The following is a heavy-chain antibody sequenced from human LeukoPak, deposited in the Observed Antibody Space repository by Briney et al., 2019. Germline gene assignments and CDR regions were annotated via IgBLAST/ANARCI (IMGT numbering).Heavy chain of an antibody. D-gene: IGHD5-18*01. CDR2: IIPILGIA. Sequence: SVKVSCKASVGTFSNYAISWVRRAPGQGREWMGRIIPILGIANYAQQFQGRVTIPADKSPSPAYMELSSLRSEDTAVYYCARDMGDTAMVTDYYYYGMDVWRQGTTVTVSS. V-gene: IGHV1-69*04. CDR1: VGTFSNYA. CDR3: ARDMGDTAMVTDYYYYGMDV. J-gene: IGHJ6*02.